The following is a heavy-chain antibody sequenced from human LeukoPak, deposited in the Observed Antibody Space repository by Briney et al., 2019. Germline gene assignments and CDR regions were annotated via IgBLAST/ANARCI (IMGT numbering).Heavy chain of an antibody. D-gene: IGHD2-21*01. J-gene: IGHJ4*02. Sequence: KPSETLSLTCTVSGGSISSYYWSWIRQPPGKGLEWIGEINHSGSTNYNPSLKSRVTISVDTSKNQFSLKLSSVTAADTAVYYCARGWWVVVLDYWGQGTLVTVSS. CDR2: INHSGST. CDR3: ARGWWVVVLDY. CDR1: GGSISSYY. V-gene: IGHV4-34*01.